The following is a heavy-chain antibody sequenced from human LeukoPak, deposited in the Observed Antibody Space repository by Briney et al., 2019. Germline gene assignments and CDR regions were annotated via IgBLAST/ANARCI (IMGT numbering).Heavy chain of an antibody. Sequence: KPSETLSLTSTVSGGSMSTYYWTWVRQPHGKGLEWVGYIYYSASTNYNPALKSRVTISLDTSKNQFSLKLNSVTAADTAVYYCARRVTGRGTYYFDYWGQGTLVTVSS. V-gene: IGHV4-59*08. CDR3: ARRVTGRGTYYFDY. D-gene: IGHD3-16*01. J-gene: IGHJ4*02. CDR1: GGSMSTYY. CDR2: IYYSAST.